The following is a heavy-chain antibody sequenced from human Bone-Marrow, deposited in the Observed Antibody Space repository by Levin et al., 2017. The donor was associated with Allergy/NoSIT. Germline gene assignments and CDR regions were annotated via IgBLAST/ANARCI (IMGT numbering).Heavy chain of an antibody. Sequence: GGSLRLSCVASGFSFSSHWMSWVRQAPGKGLEWVANINQDGSEKYYVDSVRGRFTVSRDNAKNSLYLQMNSLRAEDTAVYYCARDHVAPTIIFDYWGQGTLVTVSS. V-gene: IGHV3-7*01. CDR2: INQDGSEK. D-gene: IGHD5-12*01. CDR1: GFSFSSHW. J-gene: IGHJ4*02. CDR3: ARDHVAPTIIFDY.